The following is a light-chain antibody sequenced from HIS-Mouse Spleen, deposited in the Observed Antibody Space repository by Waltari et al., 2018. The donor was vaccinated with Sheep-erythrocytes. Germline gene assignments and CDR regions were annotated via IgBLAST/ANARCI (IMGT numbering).Light chain of an antibody. CDR3: QAWDSSTVV. J-gene: IGLJ2*01. CDR1: NLGDKY. V-gene: IGLV3-1*01. Sequence: SSELTQPPSVSVSPGQTASITCPGDNLGDKYACWYHQKPGQSPVLVIYQDSKRPSGIPERFSGSNSGNTATLTISGTQAMDEADYYCQAWDSSTVVFGGGTKLTVL. CDR2: QDS.